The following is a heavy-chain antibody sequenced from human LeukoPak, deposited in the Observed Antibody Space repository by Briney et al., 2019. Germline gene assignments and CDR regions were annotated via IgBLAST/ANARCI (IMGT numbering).Heavy chain of an antibody. CDR1: GFTFSSYS. CDR3: ARDGYNSYY. V-gene: IGHV3-48*01. CDR2: ISSSSTTI. J-gene: IGHJ4*02. Sequence: PGGSLRLSCAASGFTFSSYSMMWVRQAPGKGLEWVSYISSSSTTIHYADSVKGRFTISRDNAKNSVYLQMNSLRAEDTAVYYCARDGYNSYYWGQGTLDTVSS. D-gene: IGHD5-24*01.